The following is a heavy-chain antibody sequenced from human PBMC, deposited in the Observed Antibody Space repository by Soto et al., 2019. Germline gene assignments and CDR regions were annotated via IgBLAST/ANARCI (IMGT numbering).Heavy chain of an antibody. D-gene: IGHD4-4*01. Sequence: QLQLQESGPGLVKPSETLSLTCTVSGGSISSRTYYWGWIRQPPGKGLEWIGSIYHSGSTYYNPSLKSRVTISVDTSKNHFSLKLTSVTAADTAVYHCAGAWNDNYRAFYIWGQGTMVTVSS. V-gene: IGHV4-39*02. CDR2: IYHSGST. CDR3: AGAWNDNYRAFYI. CDR1: GGSISSRTYY. J-gene: IGHJ3*02.